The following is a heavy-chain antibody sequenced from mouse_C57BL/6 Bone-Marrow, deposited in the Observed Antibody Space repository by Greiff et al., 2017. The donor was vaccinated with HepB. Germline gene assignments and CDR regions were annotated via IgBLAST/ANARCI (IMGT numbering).Heavy chain of an antibody. CDR1: GFTFSDYY. Sequence: EVHLVESGGGLVQPGGSLKLSCAASGFTFSDYYMYWVRQTPEKRLEWVAYISNGGGSTYYPDTVKGRFTISRDNAKNTLYLQMSRLKSEDTAMYYCARQLDYWGQGTSVTVSS. J-gene: IGHJ4*01. CDR3: ARQLDY. V-gene: IGHV5-12*01. CDR2: ISNGGGST.